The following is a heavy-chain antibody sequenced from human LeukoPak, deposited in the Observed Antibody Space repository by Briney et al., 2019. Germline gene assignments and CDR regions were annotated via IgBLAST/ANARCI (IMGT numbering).Heavy chain of an antibody. Sequence: GGSLRLSCAASGFTVSTNYMSWVRQAPGKGLEWVPLIYSGGGTYYADSVKGRFTISRDNSRNTLSLQMNSLRVDDTAVYYCARGFRSVTTWGYFDYWGQGALVTVSS. CDR3: ARGFRSVTTWGYFDY. CDR1: GFTVSTNY. D-gene: IGHD4-17*01. J-gene: IGHJ4*02. CDR2: IYSGGGT. V-gene: IGHV3-66*01.